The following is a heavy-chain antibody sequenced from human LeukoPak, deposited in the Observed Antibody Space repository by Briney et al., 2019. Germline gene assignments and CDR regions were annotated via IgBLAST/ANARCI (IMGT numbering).Heavy chain of an antibody. Sequence: GGSLRLSCTASGFPFSNYAMNWVRQAPGKGLERVSAMSGSGGSTHYADSVKGRFTISRDNSKNTLFLQMNSLRAEDTAVYYCAKGEQGVDYWGQGTLVTVSS. J-gene: IGHJ4*02. CDR2: MSGSGGST. V-gene: IGHV3-23*01. CDR1: GFPFSNYA. CDR3: AKGEQGVDY. D-gene: IGHD1/OR15-1a*01.